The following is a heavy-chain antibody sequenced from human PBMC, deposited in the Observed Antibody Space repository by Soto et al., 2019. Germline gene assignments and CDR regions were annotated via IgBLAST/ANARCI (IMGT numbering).Heavy chain of an antibody. D-gene: IGHD5-12*01. CDR3: ARGGGYSGYDQLDY. Sequence: QVQLVESGGGVVQPGRSLRLSCAASGFTFSSYAMQWVRQAPGKGLEWVAVISYDGSNKYYADSMKGRFTISRDNSKNTLYLQMNSLRAEDTAVYYCARGGGYSGYDQLDYWGQGTLVTVSS. J-gene: IGHJ4*02. V-gene: IGHV3-30-3*01. CDR1: GFTFSSYA. CDR2: ISYDGSNK.